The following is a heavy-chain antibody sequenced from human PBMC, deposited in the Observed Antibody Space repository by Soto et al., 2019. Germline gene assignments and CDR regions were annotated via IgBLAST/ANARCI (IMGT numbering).Heavy chain of an antibody. D-gene: IGHD6-19*01. CDR2: INHSGST. J-gene: IGHJ4*02. V-gene: IGHV4-34*01. CDR3: ARAYSSGWRLYPYYFDY. CDR1: GGSFSGYY. Sequence: SETLSLTCAVYGGSFSGYYWSWIRQPPGKGLEWIGEINHSGSTNYNPSLKSRVTISVDTSKNQFSLKLSSVTAADTAVYYCARAYSSGWRLYPYYFDYWGQGTLVTVSS.